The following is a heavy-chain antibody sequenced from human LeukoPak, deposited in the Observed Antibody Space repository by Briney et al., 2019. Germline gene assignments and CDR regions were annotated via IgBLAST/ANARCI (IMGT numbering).Heavy chain of an antibody. CDR3: ARGVYIAAAQYGY. J-gene: IGHJ4*02. Sequence: SETLSLTCTVSGGSISSYYWSWIRQPPGRGREWIGYIYYSGTTNYNPSLKSRVTISVDTPKNQFSLKLSSVTAADTAVYYCARGVYIAAAQYGYWGQGTLVTVSS. D-gene: IGHD6-13*01. CDR1: GGSISSYY. CDR2: IYYSGTT. V-gene: IGHV4-59*01.